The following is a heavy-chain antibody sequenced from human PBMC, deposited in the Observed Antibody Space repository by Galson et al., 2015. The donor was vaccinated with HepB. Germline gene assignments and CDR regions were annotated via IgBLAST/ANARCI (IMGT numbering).Heavy chain of an antibody. CDR3: ARISTGDPHERHYYYGMDV. Sequence: PALVKPTQTLTLTCTFSGFSLSTSGMCVSWIRQPPGKALEWLARIDWDDDKYYSTPLKTRLTISKDTSKNQVVLTMTNMDPVDTATYYCARISTGDPHERHYYYGMDVWGQGTTVTVSS. J-gene: IGHJ6*02. CDR2: IDWDDDK. V-gene: IGHV2-70*11. CDR1: GFSLSTSGMC. D-gene: IGHD7-27*01.